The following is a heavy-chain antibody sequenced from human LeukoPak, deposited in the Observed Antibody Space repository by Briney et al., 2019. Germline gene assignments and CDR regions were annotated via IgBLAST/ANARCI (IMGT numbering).Heavy chain of an antibody. CDR3: AREQRYCGGTSCYSFFDY. D-gene: IGHD2-2*01. J-gene: IGHJ4*02. CDR1: RFTFDDYG. V-gene: IGHV3-20*04. CDR2: INWNGDST. Sequence: GGSLRLSCAASRFTFDDYGMSWVRQAPGKGLEWVSGINWNGDSTGYGDSVKGRFTISRDNARNSLYLQMNSLRAEDTAFYYCAREQRYCGGTSCYSFFDYWGQGTLVTVSS.